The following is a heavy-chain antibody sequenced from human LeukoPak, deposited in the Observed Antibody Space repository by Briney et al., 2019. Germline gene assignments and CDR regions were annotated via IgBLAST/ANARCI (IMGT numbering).Heavy chain of an antibody. J-gene: IGHJ4*02. CDR3: VKRTGSGTYYDY. CDR2: ISYDGSNK. V-gene: IGHV3-30-3*02. Sequence: PGRSLRLSCAASGFTFSSYAMHWVRQAPGKGLEWVAVISYDGSNKYYADSVKGRFTISRDNSKSTLYLQMSSLRAEDTAIYYCVKRTGSGTYYDYWGQGTLVTVSS. CDR1: GFTFSSYA. D-gene: IGHD3-10*01.